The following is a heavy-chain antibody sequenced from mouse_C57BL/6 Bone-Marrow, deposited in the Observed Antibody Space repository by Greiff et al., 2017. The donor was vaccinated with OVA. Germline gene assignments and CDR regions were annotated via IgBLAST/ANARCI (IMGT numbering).Heavy chain of an antibody. V-gene: IGHV1-42*01. J-gene: IGHJ4*01. CDR2: INPSTGGT. Sequence: EVQLQQSGPELVKPGASVKISCKASGYSFTGYYMNWVKRSPEKSLEWIGEINPSTGGTTYNQKFKAKATLTVDKSSSTAYMQLKSLTSEDSAVYYCARSPYYYGSSYCAMDYWGQGTSVTVSS. D-gene: IGHD1-1*01. CDR3: ARSPYYYGSSYCAMDY. CDR1: GYSFTGYY.